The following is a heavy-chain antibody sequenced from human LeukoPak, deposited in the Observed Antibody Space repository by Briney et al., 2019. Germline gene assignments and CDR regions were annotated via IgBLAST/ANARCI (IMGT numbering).Heavy chain of an antibody. D-gene: IGHD4-23*01. CDR3: AKLGRAYGGKGGAFDI. V-gene: IGHV3-23*01. CDR2: ISGSGGST. J-gene: IGHJ3*02. CDR1: GFTFSSYA. Sequence: PGGSLRLSCAASGFTFSSYAMSWVRQAPGKGLEWVSAISGSGGSTYYADSVKGRFTISRDNSKNTLYLQMNSLRAEDTAVYYCAKLGRAYGGKGGAFDIWGQGTMVTVSS.